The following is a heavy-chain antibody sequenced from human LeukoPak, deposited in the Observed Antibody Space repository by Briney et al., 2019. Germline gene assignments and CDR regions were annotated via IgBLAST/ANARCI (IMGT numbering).Heavy chain of an antibody. J-gene: IGHJ3*02. CDR1: GYTFSSYD. CDR2: MNPNSGNT. CDR3: ARGPRGSGWAHDAFDI. Sequence: GASVKVSCKTSGYTFSSYDINWVRRASGQGLEWMGWMNPNSGNTGYAEKFQGRVTMTRDTSINTAYMDLSSLESDDTAVYYCARGPRGSGWAHDAFDIWGQGTMVTVSS. V-gene: IGHV1-8*01. D-gene: IGHD6-19*01.